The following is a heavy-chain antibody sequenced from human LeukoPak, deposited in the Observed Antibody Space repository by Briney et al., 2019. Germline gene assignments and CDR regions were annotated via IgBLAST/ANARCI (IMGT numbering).Heavy chain of an antibody. J-gene: IGHJ4*02. CDR3: ARDRDYYYDSSGYYYLDY. D-gene: IGHD3-22*01. CDR1: GFTFSSYA. Sequence: PGRSLRLSCAASGFTFSSYAMHWVRQAPGKGLEWVANIKQDGSEKYYVDSVKGRFTISRDNAKNSLYLQMNSLRAEDTAVYYCARDRDYYYDSSGYYYLDYWGQGTLVTVSS. CDR2: IKQDGSEK. V-gene: IGHV3-7*01.